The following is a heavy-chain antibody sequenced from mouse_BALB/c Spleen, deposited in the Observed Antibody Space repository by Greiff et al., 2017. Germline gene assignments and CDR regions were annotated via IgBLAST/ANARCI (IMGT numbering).Heavy chain of an antibody. D-gene: IGHD3-1*01. CDR1: GYSITSDYA. CDR3: ARRGLYAMDD. Sequence: EVKLQESGPGLVKPSQSLSLTCTVTGYSITSDYAWNWIRQFPGNKLEWMGYISYSGSTSYNPSLKSRISITRDTSKNQFFLQLNSVTTEDTATYYCARRGLYAMDDWGQGTSVTVSS. J-gene: IGHJ4*01. V-gene: IGHV3-2*02. CDR2: ISYSGST.